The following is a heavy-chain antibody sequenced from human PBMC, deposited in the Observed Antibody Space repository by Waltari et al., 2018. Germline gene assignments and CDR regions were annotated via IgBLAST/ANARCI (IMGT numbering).Heavy chain of an antibody. D-gene: IGHD2-15*01. CDR2: VDPEDGET. Sequence: EVQLVQSGAEVKKPGATVKISCKASGYTFTDYYMHWVPQAPGKGLEWMGRVDPEDGETIYAEKFQGRVTRTADTSTDTAYMELSSLRSEDTAVYYCATFGGQVVAATRISYWGQGTLVTVSS. V-gene: IGHV1-69-2*01. J-gene: IGHJ4*02. CDR3: ATFGGQVVAATRISY. CDR1: GYTFTDYY.